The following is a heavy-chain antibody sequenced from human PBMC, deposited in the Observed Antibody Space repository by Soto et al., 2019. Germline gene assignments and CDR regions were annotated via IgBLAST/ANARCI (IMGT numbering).Heavy chain of an antibody. CDR1: GFTFSSND. D-gene: IGHD3-22*01. V-gene: IGHV3-53*01. J-gene: IGHJ3*01. CDR2: IYSSGST. Sequence: VQLVESGGGLIQPGGSLRLSCAASGFTFSSNDMNWVRQAPGKGLEWVSLIYSSGSTSYADSVKGRFTISRDNSKNTLYLQMSSLSAEDTAVYYCATRPLLPGAPWGQGTMVTVSS. CDR3: ATRPLLPGAP.